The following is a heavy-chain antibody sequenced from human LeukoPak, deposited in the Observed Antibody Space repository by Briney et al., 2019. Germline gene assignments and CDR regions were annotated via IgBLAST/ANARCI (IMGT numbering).Heavy chain of an antibody. V-gene: IGHV3-30*04. Sequence: GGSLRLSCAASGFTFSSYAMHWVRQAPGKGLEWVAVMSYDGSNKYYADSVKGRFTISRDNSKNTLYLQMNSLRAEDTAVYYCAREGLLLFGELVSWNWFDPWGQGTLVTVSS. D-gene: IGHD3-10*01. CDR2: MSYDGSNK. CDR3: AREGLLLFGELVSWNWFDP. CDR1: GFTFSSYA. J-gene: IGHJ5*02.